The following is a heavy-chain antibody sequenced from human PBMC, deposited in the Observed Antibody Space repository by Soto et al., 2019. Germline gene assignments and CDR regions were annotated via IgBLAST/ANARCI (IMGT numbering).Heavy chain of an antibody. CDR2: INAGYGNT. J-gene: IGHJ4*02. Sequence: ASVKVSCKSSGYTFSSYAMHWVRQAPGQRLEWMGWINAGYGNTKSSQKFQDRVTISRDTSASTAYMELTSLRSEDTAVYYCARDTGDGTLDFWGQGTLVTVSS. CDR1: GYTFSSYA. D-gene: IGHD7-27*01. CDR3: ARDTGDGTLDF. V-gene: IGHV1-3*01.